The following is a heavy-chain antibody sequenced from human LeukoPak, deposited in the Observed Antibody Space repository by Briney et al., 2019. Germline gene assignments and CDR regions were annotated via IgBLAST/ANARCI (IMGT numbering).Heavy chain of an antibody. CDR3: ARGYCSGGSCYGLTWSY. Sequence: PGGSLRLSCAVSGFTFSTYWMHWVRQAPGKGLVWVSRIKSDGSSTSYADSVKGRFTISRDNAKNTLYLQMNSLRAEDTAVYYCARGYCSGGSCYGLTWSYWGQGTLVTVSS. CDR1: GFTFSTYW. CDR2: IKSDGSST. D-gene: IGHD2-15*01. J-gene: IGHJ4*02. V-gene: IGHV3-74*01.